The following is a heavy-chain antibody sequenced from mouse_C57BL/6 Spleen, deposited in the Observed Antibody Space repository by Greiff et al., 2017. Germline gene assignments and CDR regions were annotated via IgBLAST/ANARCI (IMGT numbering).Heavy chain of an antibody. Sequence: EVKLVESGGGLVKPGGSLKLSCAASGFTFSDYGMHWVRQAPEKGLEWVAYISSGSSSINYADTVKGRFTISRDNAQNNPYLQMTSLRSEDTAMYYCARTLDSSGPSWFAYWGQGTLVTVSA. J-gene: IGHJ3*01. D-gene: IGHD3-2*01. V-gene: IGHV5-17*01. CDR1: GFTFSDYG. CDR3: ARTLDSSGPSWFAY. CDR2: ISSGSSSI.